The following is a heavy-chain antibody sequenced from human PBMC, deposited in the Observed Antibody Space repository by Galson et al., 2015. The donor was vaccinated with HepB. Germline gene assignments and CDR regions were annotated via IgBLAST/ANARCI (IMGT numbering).Heavy chain of an antibody. D-gene: IGHD1-26*01. CDR3: ARWEKDTDEIQSNAFDI. J-gene: IGHJ3*02. CDR1: GFTFSDYY. V-gene: IGHV3-11*01. CDR2: ISSSGSTI. Sequence: SLRLSCAASGFTFSDYYMSWIRQAPGKGLEWVSYISSSGSTIYYADSVKGRFTISRDNAKNSLYLQMNSLRAEDTAVYYCARWEKDTDEIQSNAFDIWGQGTMVTVPS.